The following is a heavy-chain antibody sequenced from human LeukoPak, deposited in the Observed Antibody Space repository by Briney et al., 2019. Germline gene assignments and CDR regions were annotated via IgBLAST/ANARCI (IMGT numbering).Heavy chain of an antibody. CDR2: ISGGGGGT. D-gene: IGHD2-15*01. J-gene: IGHJ5*02. CDR3: VRGGASTWS. CDR1: GFIFSNYA. Sequence: GGSLRLSCAASGFIFSNYAMSWVRQAPGKGPEWVSGISGGGGGTYYADSVKGRFTISRDDAKNTLYLQMNSLRAEDTAVYYCVRGGASTWSWGQGTLVTVSS. V-gene: IGHV3-23*01.